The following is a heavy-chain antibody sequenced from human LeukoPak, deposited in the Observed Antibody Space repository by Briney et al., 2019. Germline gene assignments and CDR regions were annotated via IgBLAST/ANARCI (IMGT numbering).Heavy chain of an antibody. CDR3: AREYCSSTSCTPDFDY. CDR1: GGTFSSYT. CDR2: IIPILGIA. D-gene: IGHD2-2*01. V-gene: IGHV1-69*04. J-gene: IGHJ4*02. Sequence: ASVKVSCKASGGTFSSYTISWVRQAPGQGLEWMGRIIPILGIANYAQKFQGRVTITADKSTSTAYMELSSLRSEDTAVYYCAREYCSSTSCTPDFDYWGQGTLVTVSS.